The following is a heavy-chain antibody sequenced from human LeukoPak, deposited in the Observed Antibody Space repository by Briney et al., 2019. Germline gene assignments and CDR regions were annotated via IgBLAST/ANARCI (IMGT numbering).Heavy chain of an antibody. V-gene: IGHV4-31*03. CDR3: AAGGSGYYYY. J-gene: IGHJ4*02. Sequence: SETLSLTCTVSGASVGSGGYYWPWIRQHPGKGLEWIGYITYSGSTYYNPSLKSRVTISLDTSENQFSLKLSSVTAADTAVYYCAAGGSGYYYYWGQGTLVTVSS. CDR1: GASVGSGGYY. D-gene: IGHD3-22*01. CDR2: ITYSGST.